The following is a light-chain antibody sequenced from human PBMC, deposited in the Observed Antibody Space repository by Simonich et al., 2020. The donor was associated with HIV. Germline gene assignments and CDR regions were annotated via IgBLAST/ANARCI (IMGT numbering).Light chain of an antibody. CDR2: DVT. CDR3: SSYTRSSTWV. J-gene: IGLJ3*02. CDR1: SSDVGGYNS. Sequence: QSALTQPASVSGSPGQSITFSCTGTSSDVGGYNSVSWYQQHPGKAPKLMIYDVTERPSGVSNRFSGSKSGNTASLTISGLQAEDEADYYCSSYTRSSTWVFGGGTKLTVL. V-gene: IGLV2-14*01.